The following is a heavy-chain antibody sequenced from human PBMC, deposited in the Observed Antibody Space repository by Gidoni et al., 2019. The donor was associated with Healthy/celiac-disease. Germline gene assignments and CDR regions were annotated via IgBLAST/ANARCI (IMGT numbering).Heavy chain of an antibody. J-gene: IGHJ4*02. Sequence: EVQLVESGGGLVQPGRSLRLSCAASGFTFDDYAMHWVRQAPGKGLEWVSVISWNSGSIGYADSVKGRFTISRDNAKNSLYLQMNSLRAEDTALYYCAKALKSHGWLQYQLDYWGQGTLVTVSS. V-gene: IGHV3-9*01. D-gene: IGHD5-12*01. CDR2: ISWNSGSI. CDR3: AKALKSHGWLQYQLDY. CDR1: GFTFDDYA.